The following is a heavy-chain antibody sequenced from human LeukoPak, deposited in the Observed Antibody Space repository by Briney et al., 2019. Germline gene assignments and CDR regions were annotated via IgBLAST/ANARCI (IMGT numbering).Heavy chain of an antibody. CDR1: GFTFSGSD. CDR2: IRGKANSYAT. V-gene: IGHV3-73*01. CDR3: TEPDFDY. Sequence: GGSLKLSCAASGFTFSGSDMNWVRQASGKGLEWVGRIRGKANSYATAYAASVKGRFTISRDDSKNTAYLQMNSLKTEDTAVYYCTEPDFDYWGQGTLVTVSS. J-gene: IGHJ4*02.